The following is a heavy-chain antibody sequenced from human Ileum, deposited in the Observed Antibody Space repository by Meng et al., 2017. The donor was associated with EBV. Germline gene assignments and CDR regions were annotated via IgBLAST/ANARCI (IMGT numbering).Heavy chain of an antibody. CDR1: GYKFDDYT. D-gene: IGHD2-15*01. J-gene: IGHJ4*02. CDR2: INPGIGST. Sequence: QFEFVQSGADMTKPGASVEISCKASGYKFDDYTMQWLRQAPGQRLEWLGWINPGIGSTYDSKTIRGRLTITMETSASIVYMRSTSPTSEDTAVYYCAREEGGRFDSWGQGTLVTVSS. CDR3: AREEGGRFDS. V-gene: IGHV1-3*01.